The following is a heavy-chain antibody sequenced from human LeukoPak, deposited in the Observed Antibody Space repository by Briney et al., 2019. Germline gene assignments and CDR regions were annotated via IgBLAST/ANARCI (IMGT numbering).Heavy chain of an antibody. V-gene: IGHV4-39*01. CDR1: GGSISSSSYY. J-gene: IGHJ6*02. CDR3: ARPVLRFFGMDV. D-gene: IGHD3-3*01. Sequence: SETLSLTCTVSGGSISSSSYYWGWIRQPPGKGLEWIGSIYYSGSIYYNPSLKSRVTISVDTSKNQFSLKLSSVTAADTAVYYCARPVLRFFGMDVWGQGTTVTVSS. CDR2: IYYSGSI.